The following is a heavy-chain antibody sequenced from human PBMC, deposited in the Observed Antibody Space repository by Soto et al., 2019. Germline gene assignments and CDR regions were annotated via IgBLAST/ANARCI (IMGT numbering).Heavy chain of an antibody. CDR3: ANCPSDFDPNWFDP. V-gene: IGHV4-39*01. CDR2: IYYSGST. Sequence: SETLSLTCTVSGGSISSRNYHWGWIRQPPGKGLEWIASIYYSGSTYYNPSLKSRVTISVDTSKNQFSLKLNSVTAADTAVYYCANCPSDFDPNWFDPWGQGTLVTVSS. CDR1: GGSISSRNYH. J-gene: IGHJ5*02. D-gene: IGHD5-12*01.